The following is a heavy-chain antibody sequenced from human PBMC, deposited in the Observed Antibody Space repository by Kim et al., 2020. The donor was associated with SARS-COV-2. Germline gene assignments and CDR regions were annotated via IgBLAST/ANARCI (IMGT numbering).Heavy chain of an antibody. D-gene: IGHD4-4*01. Sequence: YYAGAVRGRFNISRDNDKNSLFLQMNSLRAEDTAVYYCARGPNYSPFDYWGQGTLVTVSS. J-gene: IGHJ4*02. V-gene: IGHV3-48*03. CDR3: ARGPNYSPFDY.